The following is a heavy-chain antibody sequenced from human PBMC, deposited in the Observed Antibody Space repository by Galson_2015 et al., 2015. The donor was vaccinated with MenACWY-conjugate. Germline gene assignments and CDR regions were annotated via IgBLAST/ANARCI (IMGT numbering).Heavy chain of an antibody. D-gene: IGHD2-21*01. CDR3: ARGGSAVIAIDY. Sequence: SLRLSCAASGFTVSSNYMSWVRQAPGKGLEWVSVIYSGGSTYYADSVRGRFSISRDNSKNTLYLQMNSLRAKDTAVYYCARGGSAVIAIDYRGQGTLVTVSS. CDR1: GFTVSSNY. J-gene: IGHJ4*02. CDR2: IYSGGST. V-gene: IGHV3-66*01.